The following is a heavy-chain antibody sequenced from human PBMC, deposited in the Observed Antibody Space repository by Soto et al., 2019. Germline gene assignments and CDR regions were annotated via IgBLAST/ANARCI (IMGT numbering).Heavy chain of an antibody. J-gene: IGHJ6*02. CDR1: GYTFTSYG. Sequence: QVQLVQSGAEVKKPGASVKVSCKASGYTFTSYGISWVRQDPGQGLEWMGWISANNGNTNYAQKLQGRVTMTTDTSTSRAYMEVRILRSDNTAIYYCARWEEKDFNCLFYPLCYGMDVWGQGTTVTVSS. CDR2: ISANNGNT. D-gene: IGHD3-9*01. CDR3: ARWEEKDFNCLFYPLCYGMDV. V-gene: IGHV1-18*01.